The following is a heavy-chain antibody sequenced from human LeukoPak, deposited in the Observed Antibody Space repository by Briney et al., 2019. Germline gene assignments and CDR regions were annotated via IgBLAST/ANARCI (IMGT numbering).Heavy chain of an antibody. CDR3: ARAVSSSSTVDY. D-gene: IGHD6-13*01. J-gene: IGHJ4*02. CDR1: GGSFSGYY. V-gene: IGHV4-34*01. CDR2: INHSGST. Sequence: SETLSLTCAVYGGSFSGYYWSWIRQPPGKGLEWIGEINHSGSTNYNPSLKSRVTISVDTPKNQFSLKLSSVTAADTAVYYCARAVSSSSTVDYWGQGTLVTVPS.